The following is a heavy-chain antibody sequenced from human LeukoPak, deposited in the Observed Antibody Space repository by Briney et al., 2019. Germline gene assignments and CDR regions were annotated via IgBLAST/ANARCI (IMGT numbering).Heavy chain of an antibody. D-gene: IGHD3-22*01. CDR2: ISSSSSYI. CDR1: GFTFNNYW. Sequence: GGSLRLSCVASGFTFNNYWMTWIRQAPGKGLEWVSSISSSSSYIYYADSVKGRFTISRDNAKNSLYLQMNSLRAEDTAVYYCARDHSPYYYDSSGYSGFDYWGQGTLVTVSS. V-gene: IGHV3-21*01. J-gene: IGHJ4*02. CDR3: ARDHSPYYYDSSGYSGFDY.